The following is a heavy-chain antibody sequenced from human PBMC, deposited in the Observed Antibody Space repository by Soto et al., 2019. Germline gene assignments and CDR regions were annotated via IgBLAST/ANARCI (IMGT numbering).Heavy chain of an antibody. V-gene: IGHV3-66*01. CDR2: IYSGGST. CDR1: GFTFRSYW. D-gene: IGHD2-15*01. J-gene: IGHJ6*02. Sequence: EVQLVESGGGLVQPGGSLRLSCEASGFTFRSYWMSWVRQAPGKGLEWVSFIYSGGSTYYADSVKGRFTVSRDNSKNTLYLQMNSLRDEDTAVYYCARGGQVRGGLDVWGQGTTVTVSS. CDR3: ARGGQVRGGLDV.